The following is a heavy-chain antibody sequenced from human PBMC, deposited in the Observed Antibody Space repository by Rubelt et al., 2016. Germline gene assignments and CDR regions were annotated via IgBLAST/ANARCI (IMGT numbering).Heavy chain of an antibody. CDR1: GFTFRNYW. V-gene: IGHV3-74*01. D-gene: IGHD3-9*01. CDR2: LNNDGRSI. J-gene: IGHJ4*02. Sequence: VESGGGLVQPGGSLRLSCAASGFTFRNYWMHWVRQVPGKGLVWVSRLNNDGRSISYVDSVTGRFTVSRDNAKNTLYLQMNRLRAEDTAIYYCARDAEPDILTGYADYWGQGTLVTVSS. CDR3: ARDAEPDILTGYADY.